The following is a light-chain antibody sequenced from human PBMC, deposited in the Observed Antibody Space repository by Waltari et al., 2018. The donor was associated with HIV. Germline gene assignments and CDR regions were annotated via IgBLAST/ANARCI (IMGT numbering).Light chain of an antibody. CDR2: DNE. J-gene: IGLJ1*01. CDR1: NSNLGNNY. CDR3: GTWDSSLSLYV. V-gene: IGLV1-51*01. Sequence: QSVLTQPPSVSAAPGQRVTIPCSGGNSNLGNNYVSWYQQLPGRAPRLLIYDNEKRPSGIPDRFSASKAGMSATLGIGGLQIVDEADYYCGTWDSSLSLYVFGTGTTVAVL.